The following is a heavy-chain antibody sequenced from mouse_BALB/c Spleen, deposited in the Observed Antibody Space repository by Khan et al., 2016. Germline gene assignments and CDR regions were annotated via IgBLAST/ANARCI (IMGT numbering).Heavy chain of an antibody. V-gene: IGHV1-77*01. D-gene: IGHD1-2*01. CDR3: ARSDYGYFAMDY. CDR1: GYTFTDYY. Sequence: QVQLQQSGTELPRPGASVKLSCKASGYTFTDYYLHWVKQRTGQGLEWIGEIFPGSGSTYYNEKFKGKASLTADTSSSTAYMQLSSLTSDDSAVDFCARSDYGYFAMDYWGHGASVTVSS. CDR2: IFPGSGST. J-gene: IGHJ4*01.